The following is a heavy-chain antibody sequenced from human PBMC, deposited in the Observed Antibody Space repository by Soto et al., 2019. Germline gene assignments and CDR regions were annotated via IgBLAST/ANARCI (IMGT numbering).Heavy chain of an antibody. V-gene: IGHV3-74*01. CDR2: INSDGSST. J-gene: IGHJ6*02. CDR1: GFTFSSYW. D-gene: IGHD3-9*01. Sequence: HPGGSLRLSCAASGFTFSSYWMHWVRQAPGKGLVWVSRINSDGSSTSYADSVKGRFTISRDNAKNTLYLQMNGLRAEDTAVYYCARDGYYDILTGCMDGWGQGTTVTVSS. CDR3: ARDGYYDILTGCMDG.